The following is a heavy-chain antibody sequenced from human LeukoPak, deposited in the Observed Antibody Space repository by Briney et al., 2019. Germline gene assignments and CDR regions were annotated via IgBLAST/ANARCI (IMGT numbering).Heavy chain of an antibody. D-gene: IGHD3-22*01. CDR1: GGSFSGYY. CDR3: ARKDDSSGHYYSPFEAFDI. J-gene: IGHJ3*02. V-gene: IGHV4-34*01. CDR2: INHSGST. Sequence: SETLSLTCAVYGGSFSGYYWSWIRQPPGKGLEWIGEINHSGSTNYNPSLKSRVTISVDTSKNQFSLKLSSVTAADTAVYYCARKDDSSGHYYSPFEAFDIWGQGTMVTVSS.